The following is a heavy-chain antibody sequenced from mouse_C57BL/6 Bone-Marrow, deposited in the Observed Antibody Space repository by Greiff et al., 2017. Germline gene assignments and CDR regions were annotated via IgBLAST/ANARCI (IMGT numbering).Heavy chain of an antibody. Sequence: VQLQQPGAELVMPGASVKLSCKASGYTFTSYWMHWVKQRPGQGLEWIGEIDPSDSYTNYNQKFKGKSTLTVDKSSSTAYMQLSSLTSEYSAVYYCARSHYGSSYGFAYWGQGTLVTVSA. J-gene: IGHJ3*01. CDR1: GYTFTSYW. CDR3: ARSHYGSSYGFAY. D-gene: IGHD1-1*01. V-gene: IGHV1-69*01. CDR2: IDPSDSYT.